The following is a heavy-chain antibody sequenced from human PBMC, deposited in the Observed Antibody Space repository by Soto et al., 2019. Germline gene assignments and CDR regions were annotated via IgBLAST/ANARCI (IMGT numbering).Heavy chain of an antibody. CDR2: ISYDGSNK. CDR1: GFTFSSYA. D-gene: IGHD1-1*01. Sequence: GGSLRLSCAASGFTFSSYAMHWVRQAPGKGLEWVAVISYDGSNKYYADSVKGRFTISRDNSKNTLYLQMNSLRAEDTAVYYCARDSRLERPEADYWGQGTLVTVSS. V-gene: IGHV3-30-3*01. CDR3: ARDSRLERPEADY. J-gene: IGHJ4*02.